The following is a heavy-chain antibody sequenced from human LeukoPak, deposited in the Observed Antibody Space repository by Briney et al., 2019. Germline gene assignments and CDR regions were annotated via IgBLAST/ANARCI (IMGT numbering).Heavy chain of an antibody. CDR3: ARRNDFGI. CDR1: GASISSYY. J-gene: IGHJ3*02. CDR2: VYYSGNT. Sequence: PSETLSLTCTVSGASISSYYWSWIRQPPGKGLEWIGYVYYSGNTNYNPSLKSRVTISIDTSKNQFSLKLSSVTAADTAVYYCARRNDFGIWGQGIMVTVSS. V-gene: IGHV4-59*08.